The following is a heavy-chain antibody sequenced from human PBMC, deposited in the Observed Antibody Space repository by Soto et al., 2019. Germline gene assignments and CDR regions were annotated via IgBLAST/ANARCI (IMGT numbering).Heavy chain of an antibody. V-gene: IGHV1-69*08. D-gene: IGHD5-12*01. J-gene: IGHJ4*02. CDR2: IIPILDIR. CDR1: GGTFRSHT. Sequence: QVQLVQSGAEVKKPGSSVKVSCKASGGTFRSHTISWVRQAPGQGLEWMRRIIPILDIRNYTQKLQGRVTITADNSTSTAYMELSSLKSEDTAVYYCARDTSDYDFGYCGKGTLITVSS. CDR3: ARDTSDYDFGY.